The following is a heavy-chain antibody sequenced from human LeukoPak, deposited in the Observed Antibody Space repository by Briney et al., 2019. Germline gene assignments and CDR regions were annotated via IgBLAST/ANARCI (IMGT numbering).Heavy chain of an antibody. D-gene: IGHD6-13*01. Sequence: SVTLSLTCTVSGGSISSYYWSWIRQPPGKGLEWIGYIYYSGSTNYNPSLKSRVTISVDTSKNQFSLKLSSVTAADTAVYYCARESPSSWYGLDYYYGMDVWGQGTTVTVSS. J-gene: IGHJ6*02. CDR2: IYYSGST. CDR1: GGSISSYY. CDR3: ARESPSSWYGLDYYYGMDV. V-gene: IGHV4-59*01.